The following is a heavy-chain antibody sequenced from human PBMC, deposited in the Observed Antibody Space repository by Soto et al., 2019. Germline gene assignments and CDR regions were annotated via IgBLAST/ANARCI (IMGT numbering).Heavy chain of an antibody. CDR2: INHSGST. Sequence: SETLSLTCAVYGGSFSGYYWSWIRQPPGKGLEWIGEINHSGSTNYNPSLKSRVTISVDTSKNQFSLKLSSVTAADTAVYYCAIQRPDYGDYSAVWYYYYMDVWGKGTTVTVSS. V-gene: IGHV4-34*01. D-gene: IGHD4-17*01. CDR3: AIQRPDYGDYSAVWYYYYMDV. CDR1: GGSFSGYY. J-gene: IGHJ6*03.